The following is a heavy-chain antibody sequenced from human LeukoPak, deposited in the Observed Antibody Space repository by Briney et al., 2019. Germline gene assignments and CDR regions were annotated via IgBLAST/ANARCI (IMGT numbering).Heavy chain of an antibody. CDR2: IYYSGST. J-gene: IGHJ4*02. CDR1: GGSISSSSYY. Sequence: SETLSLTCTVSGGSISSSSYYWGWIRQPPGKGLEWIGSIYYSGSTYYNPSLKSRVTISVDTSKNQFSLKLSSVTAADTAVYYCARVSYGSGSLLDYWGQGTLVTVSS. D-gene: IGHD3-10*01. V-gene: IGHV4-39*07. CDR3: ARVSYGSGSLLDY.